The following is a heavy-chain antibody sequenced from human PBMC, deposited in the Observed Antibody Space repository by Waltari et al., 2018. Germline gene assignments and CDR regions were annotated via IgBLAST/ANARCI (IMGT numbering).Heavy chain of an antibody. V-gene: IGHV3-7*01. CDR1: RFTFSNSW. CDR3: ARTGARWLQFAAFDI. Sequence: EVLLVESGGGLVQTGGSLRLSCAASRFTFSNSWMNWVRQAPGKELEWVANINQDGSEEYYVDSVKGRFTISRDNAKNSLYLEMKTLRAEDTAIYYCARTGARWLQFAAFDIWGQGTMVTVSS. CDR2: INQDGSEE. D-gene: IGHD5-12*01. J-gene: IGHJ3*02.